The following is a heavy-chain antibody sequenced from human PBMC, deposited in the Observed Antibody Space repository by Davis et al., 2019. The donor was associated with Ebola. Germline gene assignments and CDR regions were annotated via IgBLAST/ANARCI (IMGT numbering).Heavy chain of an antibody. CDR1: GFTFSTYA. CDR2: IDFNGGYT. J-gene: IGHJ4*02. CDR3: ARGYYGGNIDFDF. V-gene: IGHV3-23*01. Sequence: GGSLRLSCAASGFTFSTYAMGWVRRAPGKGLEWVSSIDFNGGYTYYTDSVKGRFTISRDNSKNTLFLQMNSLRVEDTALYYCARGYYGGNIDFDFWGQGTLVTVSS. D-gene: IGHD2-21*01.